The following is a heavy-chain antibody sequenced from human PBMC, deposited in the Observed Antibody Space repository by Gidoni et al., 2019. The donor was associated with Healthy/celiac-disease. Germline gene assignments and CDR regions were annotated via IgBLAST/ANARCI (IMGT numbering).Heavy chain of an antibody. CDR2: INPNSGGT. CDR1: GYTFTGYY. J-gene: IGHJ6*02. V-gene: IGHV1-2*04. D-gene: IGHD6-19*01. Sequence: QVQLVQSGAEVKKPGASVKVSCKASGYTFTGYYMHWGRQAPGQGLEWMGWINPNSGGTNYAQKFQGWVTMTRDTSISTAYMELSRLRSDDTAVYYCARNGYSSGWYEGGYYYYGMDVWGQGTTVTVSS. CDR3: ARNGYSSGWYEGGYYYYGMDV.